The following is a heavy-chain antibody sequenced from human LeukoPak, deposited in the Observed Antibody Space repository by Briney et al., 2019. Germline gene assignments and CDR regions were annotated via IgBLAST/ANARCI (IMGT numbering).Heavy chain of an antibody. Sequence: GGSLRLSCAASGFPFNDYAMHWVRQAPGKGLEWVSGINWNGGDTGYADSVQGRFTISRDNAKISLYLQINSLRTEDTALYYCAKGGDCSGGTCLTTIDSWGQGTLVTVSS. J-gene: IGHJ4*02. CDR2: INWNGGDT. CDR3: AKGGDCSGGTCLTTIDS. V-gene: IGHV3-9*01. CDR1: GFPFNDYA. D-gene: IGHD2-15*01.